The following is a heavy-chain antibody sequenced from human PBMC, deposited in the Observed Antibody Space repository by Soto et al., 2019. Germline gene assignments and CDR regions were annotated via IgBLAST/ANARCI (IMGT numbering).Heavy chain of an antibody. V-gene: IGHV4-4*07. D-gene: IGHD3-22*01. CDR3: ERADRSGSFDY. J-gene: IGHJ4*02. CDR2: IYTSGST. CDR1: GVSISSYY. Sequence: PSETLSLTCTVSGVSISSYYWSWIRQPAGKGLEWIGRIYTSGSTNYNPALKSRVNMSVETSTTQFYVKLSYVTAADKAVYYCERADRSGSFDYWGQGTLVTVSS.